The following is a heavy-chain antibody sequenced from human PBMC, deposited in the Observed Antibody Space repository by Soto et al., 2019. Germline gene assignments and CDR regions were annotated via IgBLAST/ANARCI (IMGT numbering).Heavy chain of an antibody. D-gene: IGHD1-26*01. CDR2: ISSSGSTI. V-gene: IGHV3-48*03. Sequence: VGSLRLSCAASGFTFSSYEMNWVRQAPGKGLEWVSYISSSGSTIYYADSVKGRFTISRDNAKNSLYLQMNSLRAEDTAVYYCARDRLQWELRYYYYYGMDVWGQGTTVTVSS. CDR3: ARDRLQWELRYYYYYGMDV. CDR1: GFTFSSYE. J-gene: IGHJ6*02.